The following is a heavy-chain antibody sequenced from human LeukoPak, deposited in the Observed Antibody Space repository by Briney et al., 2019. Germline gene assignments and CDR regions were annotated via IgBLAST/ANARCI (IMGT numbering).Heavy chain of an antibody. Sequence: PSETLSLTCAAYVVSFSGYYCSFIRQPPGKGLEGIGEMNHSVSTNYNPSLKSRVTISVHTSKNQFSLKLSSVTAADTAVYYCARSFTPSFDYWGQGTLVTVSS. CDR1: VVSFSGYY. CDR2: MNHSVST. V-gene: IGHV4-34*01. J-gene: IGHJ4*02. CDR3: ARSFTPSFDY.